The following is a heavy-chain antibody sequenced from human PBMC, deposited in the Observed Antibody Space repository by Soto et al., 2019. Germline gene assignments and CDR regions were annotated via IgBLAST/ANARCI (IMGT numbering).Heavy chain of an antibody. CDR1: GGPISSYY. D-gene: IGHD3-10*02. V-gene: IGHV4-59*01. CDR2: ILYSGST. J-gene: IGHJ5*01. CDR3: ASMIGDPVLSFDS. Sequence: QVQLQESGPGLVKPSETLSLTCTVSGGPISSYYWSWIRQPPGKGLEWIGFILYSGSTSYNPSLKIRVTISIGKCEYQFSLKLNSVTAADTAVYYCASMIGDPVLSFDSWGQGTLVAVSS.